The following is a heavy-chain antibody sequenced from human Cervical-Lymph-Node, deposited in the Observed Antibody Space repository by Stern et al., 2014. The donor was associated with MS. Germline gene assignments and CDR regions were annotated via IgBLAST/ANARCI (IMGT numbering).Heavy chain of an antibody. J-gene: IGHJ2*01. CDR2: IIPIFGIA. Sequence: MQLVESGAEVKKPGSSVKVSCKASGGTFSSYAISWVRQAPGQGLEWMGGIIPIFGIANYAPKFQGRVPITADKSTSTAYMELSSLRSEDTAVYYCARAGITMVRGVIPDWYFDLWGRGTLVTVSS. V-gene: IGHV1-69*17. D-gene: IGHD3-10*01. CDR3: ARAGITMVRGVIPDWYFDL. CDR1: GGTFSSYA.